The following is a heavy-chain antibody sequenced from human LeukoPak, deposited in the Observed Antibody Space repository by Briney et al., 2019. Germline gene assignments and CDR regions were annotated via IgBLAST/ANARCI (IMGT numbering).Heavy chain of an antibody. CDR2: ISWNSGSI. V-gene: IGHV3-9*01. Sequence: TGGSLRLSCAASGFTFDDYAMHWVRQAPGKGLEWVSSISWNSGSIGYADSVKGRFTISRDNAKNSLYLQMSSLRAEDTALYYCAKAYQWLYDAFDIWGQGTMVTVSS. J-gene: IGHJ3*02. D-gene: IGHD6-19*01. CDR3: AKAYQWLYDAFDI. CDR1: GFTFDDYA.